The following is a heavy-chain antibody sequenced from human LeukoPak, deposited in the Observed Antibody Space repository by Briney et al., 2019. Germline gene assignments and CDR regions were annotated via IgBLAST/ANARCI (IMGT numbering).Heavy chain of an antibody. CDR1: GFTFSDLA. J-gene: IGHJ4*02. CDR3: VTQISGWVY. D-gene: IGHD6-25*01. V-gene: IGHV3-64D*06. Sequence: GGSLRLSCSAFGFTFSDLAMHWVRQAPGKGLEYVSGISRNGDSTYYADSVKGRFTISRDNSKNTLYLQMSSLKPEHTAVYYCVTQISGWVYWGQGTLVTVST. CDR2: ISRNGDST.